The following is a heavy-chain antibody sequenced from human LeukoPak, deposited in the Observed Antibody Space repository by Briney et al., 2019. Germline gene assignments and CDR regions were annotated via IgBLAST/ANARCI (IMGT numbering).Heavy chain of an antibody. D-gene: IGHD1-26*01. CDR3: ARSTVVGATIGDH. CDR1: GGTFSSYA. CDR2: INPNSGGT. V-gene: IGHV1-2*06. Sequence: ASVKVSCKASGGTFSSYAISWVRQAPGQGLEWLGRINPNSGGTSYAQKFLGRVTMTRDTSISTAYMELTRLTSDDTAMYYCARSTVVGATIGDHWGQGTLVTVSS. J-gene: IGHJ4*02.